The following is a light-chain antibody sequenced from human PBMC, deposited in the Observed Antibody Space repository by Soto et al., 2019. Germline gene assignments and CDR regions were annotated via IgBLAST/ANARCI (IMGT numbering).Light chain of an antibody. CDR3: QQYNNYPWT. CDR1: QTIDRW. J-gene: IGKJ1*01. V-gene: IGKV1-5*03. CDR2: KAS. Sequence: IHMTQSPSTLSASVVYRVTITFRATQTIDRWLALYHHKPGTAPKLLIYKASSLESGVPSRFTGSGSGTDFTLTISSLQADDFATYYCQQYNNYPWTFGQGTKVDTK.